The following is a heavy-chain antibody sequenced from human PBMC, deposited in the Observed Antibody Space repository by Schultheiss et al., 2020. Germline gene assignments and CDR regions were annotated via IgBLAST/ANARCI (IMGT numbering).Heavy chain of an antibody. V-gene: IGHV1-2*04. CDR3: ARYSSGWGIDY. CDR1: GYTFTGYY. J-gene: IGHJ4*02. CDR2: INPNSGGT. D-gene: IGHD6-19*01. Sequence: GESLKISCKASGYTFTGYYMHWVRQAPGQGLEWMGWINPNSGGTNYAQKFQGWVTMTRDTSISTAYMELSRLRSDDTAVYYCARYSSGWGIDYWGQGTLVTVSS.